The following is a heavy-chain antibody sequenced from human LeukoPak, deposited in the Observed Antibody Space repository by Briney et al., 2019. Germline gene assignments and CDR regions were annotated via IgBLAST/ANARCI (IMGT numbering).Heavy chain of an antibody. CDR2: ISGSGGST. J-gene: IGHJ4*02. CDR1: GFTFSNSA. V-gene: IGHV3-23*01. CDR3: AKPQDLPIAVAGTLNY. Sequence: PGGSLRLSCAASGFTFSNSAMSWVRQAPGKGLEWVSAISGSGGSTYYADSVKGRFTISRDNSKKTLYLQMNNLRAEDTAIYYCAKPQDLPIAVAGTLNYWGQGTLVTVSS. D-gene: IGHD6-19*01.